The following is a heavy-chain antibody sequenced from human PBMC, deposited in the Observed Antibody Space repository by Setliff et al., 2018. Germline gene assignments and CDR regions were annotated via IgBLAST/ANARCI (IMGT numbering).Heavy chain of an antibody. CDR2: ISGSGGST. V-gene: IGHV3-23*01. D-gene: IGHD3-22*01. CDR1: GFTFSSYA. Sequence: PGGSLRLSCAASGFTFSSYAMSWVRQAPGKGLEWVSAISGSGGSTYYADSVKGRFTISRDDSKSIAYLRMNSLKIEDTAVYYCTRDFWPESSGFAFGQWGQGTLVTVSS. CDR3: TRDFWPESSGFAFGQ. J-gene: IGHJ4*02.